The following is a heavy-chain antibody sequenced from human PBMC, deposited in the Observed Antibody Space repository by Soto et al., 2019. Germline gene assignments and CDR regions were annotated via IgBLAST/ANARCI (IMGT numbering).Heavy chain of an antibody. V-gene: IGHV1-69*01. CDR2: IIPIFGTA. Sequence: QVQLVQSGAEVKKPGSSVKVSCKASGGTFSSYAISWLRQAPGQGLEWMGGIIPIFGTANYAQKFQGRVTITADESTSTAYMELSSLRSEDTAVYYCASAVDIVATMPYSLDYWGQGTLVTVSS. CDR3: ASAVDIVATMPYSLDY. J-gene: IGHJ4*02. CDR1: GGTFSSYA. D-gene: IGHD5-12*01.